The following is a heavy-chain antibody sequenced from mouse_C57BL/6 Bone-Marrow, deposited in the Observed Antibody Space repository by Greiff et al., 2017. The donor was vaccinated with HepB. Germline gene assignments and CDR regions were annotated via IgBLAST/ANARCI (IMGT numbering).Heavy chain of an antibody. V-gene: IGHV1-63*01. D-gene: IGHD2-1*01. CDR1: GYTFTNYW. CDR3: ARRNYFYWYFDV. CDR2: IYPGGGYT. J-gene: IGHJ1*03. Sequence: VQLQQSGAELVRPGTSVKMSCKASGYTFTNYWIGWAKQRPGHGLEWIGDIYPGGGYTNYNEKLKGKATLTADKSSSTAYMQFSSLTSEDSAIYNCARRNYFYWYFDVWGTGTTVTVSS.